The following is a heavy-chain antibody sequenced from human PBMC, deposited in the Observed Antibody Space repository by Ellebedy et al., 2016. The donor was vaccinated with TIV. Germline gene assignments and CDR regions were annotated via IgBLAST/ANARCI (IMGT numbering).Heavy chain of an antibody. CDR3: ATGTDIVVVPAAMLRAGYYYYGMDV. CDR1: GYTLTELS. V-gene: IGHV1-24*01. CDR2: FDPEDGET. J-gene: IGHJ6*02. D-gene: IGHD2-2*01. Sequence: AASVKVSCKVSGYTLTELSMHWVRQAPGKGLEWMGGFDPEDGETIYAQKFQGRVTMTEDTSTDTAYMELSSLRSEDTAVYYCATGTDIVVVPAAMLRAGYYYYGMDVWGQGTTVTVSS.